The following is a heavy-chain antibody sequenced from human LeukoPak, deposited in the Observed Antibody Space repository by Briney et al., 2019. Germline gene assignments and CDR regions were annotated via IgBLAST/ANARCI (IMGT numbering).Heavy chain of an antibody. Sequence: GGSLRLSCAASGFTFSSYGMHWVRQAPGKGLEWVAVISYDGSNKYYADSVKGRFTISRDNSKNTLCLQMNSLRAEDTAVYYCAKTWIQLWSPDYWGQGTLVTVFS. D-gene: IGHD5-18*01. CDR2: ISYDGSNK. CDR3: AKTWIQLWSPDY. J-gene: IGHJ4*02. V-gene: IGHV3-30*18. CDR1: GFTFSSYG.